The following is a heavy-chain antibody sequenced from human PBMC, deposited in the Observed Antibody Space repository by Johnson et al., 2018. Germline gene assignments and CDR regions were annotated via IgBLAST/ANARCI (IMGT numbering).Heavy chain of an antibody. CDR2: ISGRGSSN. V-gene: IGHV3-23*04. D-gene: IGHD3-22*01. J-gene: IGHJ3*02. CDR1: GFTFSNYG. CDR3: AKGGYYDNTGYLCAFDI. Sequence: EVQLVESGGGLVQPGGSLRLSCAASGFTFSNYGMSWVRQAPGKGLEWVSVISGRGSSNDYADSVKGRFTISIDNSKNTLYLQMNSLRAEDTAVYYCAKGGYYDNTGYLCAFDIWGQGTMVTVSS.